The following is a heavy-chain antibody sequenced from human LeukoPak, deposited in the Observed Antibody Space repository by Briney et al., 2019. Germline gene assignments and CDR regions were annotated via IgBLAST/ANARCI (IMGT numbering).Heavy chain of an antibody. J-gene: IGHJ3*02. V-gene: IGHV1-2*02. CDR1: GYTFTGYY. Sequence: GASVKVSCKASGYTFTGYYMHWVRQAPGQGLEWMGWINPNSGGTNYAQKFQGRVTMTRDTSISTAYMELSRLRSDDTAVYYCARDPSGYDPDAFDIWGQGTMVTVSS. CDR3: ARDPSGYDPDAFDI. CDR2: INPNSGGT. D-gene: IGHD5-12*01.